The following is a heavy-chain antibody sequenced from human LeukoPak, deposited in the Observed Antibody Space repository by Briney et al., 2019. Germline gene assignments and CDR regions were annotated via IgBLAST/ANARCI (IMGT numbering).Heavy chain of an antibody. D-gene: IGHD3-10*01. J-gene: IGHJ4*02. Sequence: GGSLRLSCAASGFPFSSYAMTWVRLSPGKGLEWVSSIRPGADKTYYADSVRGRFTLSRDNSKNMVYLQMNGLRAGDTAVYYCAKYGTNVEFSYWGQGTLVTVSS. V-gene: IGHV3-23*01. CDR1: GFPFSSYA. CDR2: IRPGADKT. CDR3: AKYGTNVEFSY.